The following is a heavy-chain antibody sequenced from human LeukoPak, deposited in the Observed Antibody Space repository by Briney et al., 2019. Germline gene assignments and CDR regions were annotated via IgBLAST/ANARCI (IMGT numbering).Heavy chain of an antibody. CDR1: GGSISSYY. J-gene: IGHJ6*02. CDR2: INHSGTT. D-gene: IGHD3-3*01. Sequence: SETLSLTCTVSGGSISSYYWSWIRQPPGKGLEWIGEINHSGTTNYNPSLKSRVTISVDTSKNQFSLKLSSVTAADTAVYYCATDYDFWSGYPSYGMDVWGQGTTVTVSS. CDR3: ATDYDFWSGYPSYGMDV. V-gene: IGHV4-34*01.